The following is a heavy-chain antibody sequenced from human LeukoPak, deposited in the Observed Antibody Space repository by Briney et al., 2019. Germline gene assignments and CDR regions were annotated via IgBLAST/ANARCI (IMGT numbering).Heavy chain of an antibody. J-gene: IGHJ6*02. D-gene: IGHD6-19*01. CDR3: ARDPAVADDFYYYYGMDV. Sequence: SVKVSCKASGGTFSSYAISWVRQAPGQGLEWMGRIIPILGIANYAQKFQGRVTITADKSTSTAYMELSSLRSEDTAVYYCARDPAVADDFYYYYGMDVWGQGTTVTVSS. CDR1: GGTFSSYA. CDR2: IIPILGIA. V-gene: IGHV1-69*04.